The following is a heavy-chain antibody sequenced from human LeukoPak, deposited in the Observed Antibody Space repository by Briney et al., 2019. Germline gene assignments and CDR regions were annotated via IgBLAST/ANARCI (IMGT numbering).Heavy chain of an antibody. CDR3: ARGYCSSTSGYPIEY. J-gene: IGHJ4*02. D-gene: IGHD2-2*01. V-gene: IGHV1-2*02. CDR1: GYTFTGYY. CDR2: INPNSGGT. Sequence: ASVKVSCKASGYTFTGYYMHWVRQAPGQGLEWMGWINPNSGGTNYAQKFQGRVTMTRDTSISTAYMELSRLRSDDTAVYYCARGYCSSTSGYPIEYWGEGALVTVSS.